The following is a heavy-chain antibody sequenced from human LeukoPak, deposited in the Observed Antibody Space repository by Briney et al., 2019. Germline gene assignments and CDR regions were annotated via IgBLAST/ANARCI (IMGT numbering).Heavy chain of an antibody. CDR3: ARVRSGWFRDFDY. D-gene: IGHD6-19*01. CDR1: GFTFSSYE. CDR2: ISGSGSSI. Sequence: PGGSLRLSCAASGFTFSSYEMNWVRQAPGKGLEWVSYISGSGSSIKYADSVKGRFTISRDNAKNSLYLQMNSLRAEDTAVYYCARVRSGWFRDFDYWGQGTLVTVSS. J-gene: IGHJ4*02. V-gene: IGHV3-48*03.